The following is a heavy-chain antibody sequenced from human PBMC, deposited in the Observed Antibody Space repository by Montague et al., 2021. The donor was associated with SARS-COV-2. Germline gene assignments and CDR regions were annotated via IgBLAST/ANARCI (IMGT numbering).Heavy chain of an antibody. Sequence: SLRLSCATSGFTFSRNSMNWVCQAPGKGLEWVSTISSDTLHTFYAESVKGRFTISRDNAKNELYLQMNSLRAEDMAVYYCARGGEIDVWAPFGHWGQGTLVTVSS. CDR3: ARGGEIDVWAPFGH. CDR2: ISSDTLHT. V-gene: IGHV3-21*01. D-gene: IGHD3-16*01. J-gene: IGHJ4*02. CDR1: GFTFSRNS.